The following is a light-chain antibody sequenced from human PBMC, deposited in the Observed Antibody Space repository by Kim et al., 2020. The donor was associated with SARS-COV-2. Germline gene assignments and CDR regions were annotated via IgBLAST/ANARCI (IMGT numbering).Light chain of an antibody. CDR1: NIGRKS. J-gene: IGLJ3*02. CDR2: YDS. V-gene: IGLV3-21*04. Sequence: APGKTARITCGGNNIGRKSVHWYQQKPGQAPVLVIDYDSDRPSGIPERFSGSNSGNTATLTISRVEAGDEADYYCQVWDSSSDHPVFGGGTQLTVL. CDR3: QVWDSSSDHPV.